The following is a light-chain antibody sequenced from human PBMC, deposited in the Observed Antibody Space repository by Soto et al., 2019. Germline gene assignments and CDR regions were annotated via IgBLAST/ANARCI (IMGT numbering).Light chain of an antibody. CDR2: GAS. CDR3: QQYGRSPRT. CDR1: QSLTRN. J-gene: IGKJ1*01. Sequence: EIVMTQSPATLSVSPWERVTLSCRASQSLTRNLAWYQHKPGQSPRLLIYGASTRATGIPDRFSGSGSGTDFILTISRLEPDDFAVYYCQQYGRSPRTFGQGTKVDIK. V-gene: IGKV3-20*01.